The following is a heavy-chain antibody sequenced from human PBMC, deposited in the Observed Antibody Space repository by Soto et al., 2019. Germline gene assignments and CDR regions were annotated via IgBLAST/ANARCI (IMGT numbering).Heavy chain of an antibody. J-gene: IGHJ4*02. CDR3: TRQTDAVQWLVVPTDYNFDY. Sequence: EGQLVESGGGLVQPRGSLKLSCAASGFTFGGSAMHWVRQASGKGLEWVGHIRSKTNSYATAYAESVKGRFTISRDDSMNTAYLQMNSLKTEDTAVYFCTRQTDAVQWLVVPTDYNFDYWGQGTLVNVSS. CDR2: IRSKTNSYAT. V-gene: IGHV3-73*02. D-gene: IGHD6-19*01. CDR1: GFTFGGSA.